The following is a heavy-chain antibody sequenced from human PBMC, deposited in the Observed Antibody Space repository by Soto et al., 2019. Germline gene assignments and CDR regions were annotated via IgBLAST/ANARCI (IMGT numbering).Heavy chain of an antibody. V-gene: IGHV4-4*07. D-gene: IGHD6-13*01. CDR2: LHSTGAT. CDR1: GGSINNYW. CDR3: VRDVPAAGTDWFDP. Sequence: PSETLSLTCTVSGGSINNYWWSWIRQADAKRLEWIGRLHSTGATNYNPSLRSRVTMSVDKSKNQFSLNLASVTAADTAVYYCVRDVPAAGTDWFDPWGQGTLVTVSS. J-gene: IGHJ5*02.